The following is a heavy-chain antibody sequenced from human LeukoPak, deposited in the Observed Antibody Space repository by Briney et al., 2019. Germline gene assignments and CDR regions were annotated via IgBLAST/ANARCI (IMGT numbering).Heavy chain of an antibody. D-gene: IGHD3-3*01. CDR3: ARPTTYYDLLSGYYAWYYFDN. V-gene: IGHV3-48*03. Sequence: GGSLRLSCAVSGFNFSDYGMHWVRQAPGKGLEWVSYVSGSGSTIYHADSVKGRFITSRDNAKKSVYLQMNSLRVEDTAVYYCARPTTYYDLLSGYYAWYYFDNWGRGTLVTVSS. CDR1: GFNFSDYG. J-gene: IGHJ4*02. CDR2: VSGSGSTI.